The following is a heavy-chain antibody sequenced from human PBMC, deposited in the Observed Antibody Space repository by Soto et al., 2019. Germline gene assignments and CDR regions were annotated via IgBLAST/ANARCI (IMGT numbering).Heavy chain of an antibody. CDR3: ARDVGDTASYYFDY. V-gene: IGHV3-21*01. CDR1: GITFSSYS. CDR2: ISSSSSYI. J-gene: IGHJ4*02. Sequence: GGSLRLSCAASGITFSSYSMNWVRQAPGKGLEWVSSISSSSSYIYYADSVKGRFTISRDNAKNSLYLQMNSLRAEDTAVYYCARDVGDTASYYFDYWGQGTLVTVSS. D-gene: IGHD5-18*01.